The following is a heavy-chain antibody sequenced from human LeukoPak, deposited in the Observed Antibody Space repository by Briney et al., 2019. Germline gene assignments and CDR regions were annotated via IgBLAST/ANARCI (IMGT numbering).Heavy chain of an antibody. D-gene: IGHD3-10*01. CDR1: GYTFTGYY. V-gene: IGHV1-2*06. Sequence: GASAKVSCKASGYTFTGYYMHWVRQAPGQGLEWMGRINPNSGGTNYAQKFQGRVTMTRDTSISTAYMELSRLRSDDTAVYYCARDRFTMVRGVIRYYFDYWGQGTLVTVSS. J-gene: IGHJ4*02. CDR3: ARDRFTMVRGVIRYYFDY. CDR2: INPNSGGT.